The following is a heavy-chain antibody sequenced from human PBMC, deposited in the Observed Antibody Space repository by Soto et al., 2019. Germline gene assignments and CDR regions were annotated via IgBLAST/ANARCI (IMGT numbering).Heavy chain of an antibody. J-gene: IGHJ5*02. CDR1: GFAFRSFT. CDR3: TRDASRDSSARGWFDP. CDR2: ISSNSAYI. Sequence: GESLKISCAASGFAFRSFTMNWIRQAPGKGLEWVSTISSNSAYIYYTDALRGRFTIPRDNAKNSLHLQMNSLRAEDTAVYYCTRDASRDSSARGWFDPWGPGTLVTVSS. V-gene: IGHV3-21*01. D-gene: IGHD6-13*01.